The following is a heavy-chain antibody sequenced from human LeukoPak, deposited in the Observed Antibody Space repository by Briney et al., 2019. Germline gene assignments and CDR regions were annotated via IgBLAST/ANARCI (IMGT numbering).Heavy chain of an antibody. V-gene: IGHV4-4*02. D-gene: IGHD6-19*01. J-gene: IGHJ4*02. Sequence: SETLSLTCGVSGASISRPYWWSWVRQPPGKGLEWIAEISHSGTTHYNPSLKSRVIISVDKSKNQVFLKLNSVTAADTAMYYCARDGGSDQYYFDNWGQGTLVTVSS. CDR3: ARDGGSDQYYFDN. CDR1: GASISRPYW. CDR2: ISHSGTT.